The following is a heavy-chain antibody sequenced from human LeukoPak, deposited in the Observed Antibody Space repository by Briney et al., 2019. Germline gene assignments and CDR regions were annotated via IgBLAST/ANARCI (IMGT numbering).Heavy chain of an antibody. D-gene: IGHD3-16*01. J-gene: IGHJ6*02. CDR1: GYTFTGYY. CDR3: ARDYSIRMAASSYGMDV. V-gene: IGHV1-2*02. Sequence: GASVKVSCKASGYTFTGYYMHWVRQAPGQGLEWMGWIDNYSGDTEYAQNFQGRVTMTTDTTTSTAYMELRSLRSDDTAVYYCARDYSIRMAASSYGMDVWGQGTTVTVSS. CDR2: IDNYSGDT.